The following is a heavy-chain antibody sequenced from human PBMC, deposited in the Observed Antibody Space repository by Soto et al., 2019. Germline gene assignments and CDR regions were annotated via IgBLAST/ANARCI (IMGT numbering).Heavy chain of an antibody. CDR3: ARELSGPARLDY. Sequence: RVWCGVAEGKSGGYWRRRVSQDPGKGLEWVANIRQDENEKYYVDSVKGRFTIPRDNAKNSLYLQMNGLRVEGTAIYYCARELSGPARLDYWGQGTLVTVSS. CDR1: EGKSGGYW. D-gene: IGHD2-15*01. V-gene: IGHV3-7*01. J-gene: IGHJ4*02. CDR2: IRQDENEK.